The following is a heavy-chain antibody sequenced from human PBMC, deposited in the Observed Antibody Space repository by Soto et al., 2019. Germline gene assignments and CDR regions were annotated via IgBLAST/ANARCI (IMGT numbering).Heavy chain of an antibody. D-gene: IGHD1-1*01. V-gene: IGHV1-8*01. CDR1: GYTFTSYD. Sequence: ASVKVSCKASGYTFTSYDINWVRQATGQGLEWMGWMSPNSGATGYAQKFQGRVTMTRDTSISTAYMELSNLRSEDTAIYYCARGVDAGVDVWGEGSTVTVSS. CDR3: ARGVDAGVDV. CDR2: MSPNSGAT. J-gene: IGHJ6*04.